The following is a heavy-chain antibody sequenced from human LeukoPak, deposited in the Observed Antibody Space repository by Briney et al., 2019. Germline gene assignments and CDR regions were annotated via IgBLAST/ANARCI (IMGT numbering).Heavy chain of an antibody. Sequence: ESGPTLVKPTQPLTLTFTFSGFSLSTSGVGVAWIRQPPGKALEWLAVIYWDDDKRYSPSLKTRLTITKDTSKNQVVLTMTNMDPVDTATYYCAHNLAWEVYFNYWGQGTLVTVSS. CDR3: AHNLAWEVYFNY. J-gene: IGHJ4*02. CDR1: GFSLSTSGVG. CDR2: IYWDDDK. V-gene: IGHV2-5*02. D-gene: IGHD1-26*01.